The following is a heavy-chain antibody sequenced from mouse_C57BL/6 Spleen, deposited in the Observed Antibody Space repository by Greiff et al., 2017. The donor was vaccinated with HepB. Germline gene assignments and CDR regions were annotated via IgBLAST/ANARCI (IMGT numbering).Heavy chain of an antibody. Sequence: QVQLKESGAELVKPGASVKMSCKASGYTFTSYWITWVKQRPGQGLEWIGDIYPGSGSTNYNEKFKSKATLTVDTSSSTAYMQLSSLTSEDSAVYYCAREAGPAWFAYWGQGTLVTVSA. D-gene: IGHD3-2*02. J-gene: IGHJ3*01. CDR1: GYTFTSYW. V-gene: IGHV1-55*01. CDR2: IYPGSGST. CDR3: AREAGPAWFAY.